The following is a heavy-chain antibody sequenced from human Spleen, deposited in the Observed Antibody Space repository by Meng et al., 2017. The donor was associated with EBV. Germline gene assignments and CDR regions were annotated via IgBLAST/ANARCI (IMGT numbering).Heavy chain of an antibody. CDR2: INPSAATT. CDR3: ARDFSGTYPSLVDF. V-gene: IGHV1-46*01. Sequence: QGLLVQSGAELKRPGASVKVSCKASGFPFINYAMYWVRQAPGQGLEWMGIINPSAATTRYAQKFEARVSMTRDTSSTTVYMELTSLTSKDTAVYYCARDFSGTYPSLVDFWGQGTLVTVSS. J-gene: IGHJ4*02. CDR1: GFPFINYA. D-gene: IGHD1-26*01.